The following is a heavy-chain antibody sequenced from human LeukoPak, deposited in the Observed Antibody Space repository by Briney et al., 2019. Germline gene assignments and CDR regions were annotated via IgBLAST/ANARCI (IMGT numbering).Heavy chain of an antibody. V-gene: IGHV4-59*01. CDR3: ARRKADSSGLPFDY. J-gene: IGHJ4*02. CDR1: GGSISSYY. Sequence: SSETLSLTCTVSGGSISSYYWSWIRQPPGKGLEWIGYIYYSGSTNYNPSLKSRVTISVDTSKNQFSLKLSSVTAADTAVYYCARRKADSSGLPFDYWGQGTLVTVSS. D-gene: IGHD3-22*01. CDR2: IYYSGST.